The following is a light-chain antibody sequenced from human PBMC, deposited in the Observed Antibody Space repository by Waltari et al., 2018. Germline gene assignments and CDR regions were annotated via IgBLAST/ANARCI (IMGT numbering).Light chain of an antibody. CDR3: NSRDSSGNHLM. V-gene: IGLV3-19*01. CDR1: SLRSYY. J-gene: IGLJ3*02. CDR2: GKN. Sequence: SSELTQDPAVSVALGQTVRITCQGDSLRSYYARWYQQKPGQAPVLVIYGKNKRPSGIPDRFSGSSQGNTASLLITAAQADDEADYYCNSRDSSGNHLMFGGGTKLTVL.